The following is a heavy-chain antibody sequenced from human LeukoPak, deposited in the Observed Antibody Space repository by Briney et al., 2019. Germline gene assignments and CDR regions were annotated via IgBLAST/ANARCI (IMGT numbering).Heavy chain of an antibody. D-gene: IGHD3-22*01. CDR1: GFTFSSYA. Sequence: QPGRSLRLSCAASGFTFSSYAMPWVRQAPGKGLEWVAVISYDGSNKYYADSVKGRFTISRDNSKNTLYLQMNSLRAEDTAVYYCARDPDYYDSSGYYGYFDYWGQGTLVTVSS. V-gene: IGHV3-30-3*01. J-gene: IGHJ4*02. CDR2: ISYDGSNK. CDR3: ARDPDYYDSSGYYGYFDY.